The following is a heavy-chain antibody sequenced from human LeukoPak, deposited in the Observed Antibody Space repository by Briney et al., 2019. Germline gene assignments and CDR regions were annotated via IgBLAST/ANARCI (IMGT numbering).Heavy chain of an antibody. V-gene: IGHV3-66*01. J-gene: IGHJ4*02. CDR2: LYSGGSA. CDR3: ARGKSGISTRPFDY. Sequence: GGSLRLSCAVSGFIVSDTYMSWVRQAPGKGLEWVSLLYSGGSAHYADSVKGRFTISRDKSKNMLSLQMNSLRAEDTAVYYCARGKSGISTRPFDYWGQGTLVTVSS. D-gene: IGHD1-26*01. CDR1: GFIVSDTY.